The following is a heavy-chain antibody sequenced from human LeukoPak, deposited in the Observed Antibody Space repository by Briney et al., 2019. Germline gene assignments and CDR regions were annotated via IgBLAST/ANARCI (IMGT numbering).Heavy chain of an antibody. J-gene: IGHJ4*02. CDR1: GLTFSSYW. CDR3: ARDQYGVTMVRGVSDY. Sequence: PGGSLRLSCAASGLTFSSYWMSWVRQAPGKGLEWVANIKQDGSEKYYVDSVKGRFTISRDNAKNSLYLQMNSLRAEDTAVYYCARDQYGVTMVRGVSDYWGQGTLVTVSS. CDR2: IKQDGSEK. V-gene: IGHV3-7*01. D-gene: IGHD3-10*01.